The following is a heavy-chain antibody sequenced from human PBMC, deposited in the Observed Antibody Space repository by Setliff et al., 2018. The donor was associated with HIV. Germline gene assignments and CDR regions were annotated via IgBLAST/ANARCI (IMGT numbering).Heavy chain of an antibody. J-gene: IGHJ6*03. CDR2: INHSGST. CDR3: ARDRYTWNYGKNYMDV. Sequence: PSETLSLTCSVSGGSMKNYYWSWIRQPPGKGLEWIGEINHSGSTNYNPSLKSRVTISVDTSKNQFSLKLSSVTAADTAVYYCARDRYTWNYGKNYMDVWGKGTAVTVSS. CDR1: GGSMKNYY. D-gene: IGHD1-7*01. V-gene: IGHV4-34*01.